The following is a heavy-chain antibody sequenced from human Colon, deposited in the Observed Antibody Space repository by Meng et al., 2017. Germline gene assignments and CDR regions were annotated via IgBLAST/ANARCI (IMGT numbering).Heavy chain of an antibody. J-gene: IGHJ5*01. CDR2: MNPNNGNT. V-gene: IGHV1-8*01. D-gene: IGHD2-2*01. Sequence: VQLVHDGAGVRKPGASVKVTCKASGYTFTSSDINWVRQATGRGLEWLGWMNPNNGNTGSAQKFQGRVSMTRDTSIGTAYMELSGLTSEDTAVYYCARTAMLDSWGQGTLVTVSS. CDR1: GYTFTSSD. CDR3: ARTAMLDS.